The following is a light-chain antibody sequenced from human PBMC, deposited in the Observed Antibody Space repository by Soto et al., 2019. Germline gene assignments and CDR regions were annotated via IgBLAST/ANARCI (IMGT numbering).Light chain of an antibody. CDR3: QQYNSYSP. J-gene: IGKJ5*01. V-gene: IGKV1-5*01. Sequence: DIQMTQSPSTLSASVGDRVTITCRASQSIRSWLAWYQQKPGKAPKLLIYDASSLESGVPSRFSGSGSGTEFTLTISSLQPDDFATYYCQQYNSYSPFGQGTRLEIK. CDR1: QSIRSW. CDR2: DAS.